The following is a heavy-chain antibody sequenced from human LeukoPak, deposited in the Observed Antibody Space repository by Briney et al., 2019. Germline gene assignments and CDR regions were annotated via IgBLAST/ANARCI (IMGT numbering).Heavy chain of an antibody. Sequence: PSETLSLTCTVSGGSISSSSYYWGWIRQPPGKGLEWIGSIYYSGSTYYNPSLKSRVTISVDTSKNQFSLKLSSVTAADTAVYYCASYGSGSYYNDLDYWGQGTLVTVFS. CDR1: GGSISSSSYY. D-gene: IGHD3-10*01. CDR3: ASYGSGSYYNDLDY. CDR2: IYYSGST. J-gene: IGHJ4*02. V-gene: IGHV4-39*01.